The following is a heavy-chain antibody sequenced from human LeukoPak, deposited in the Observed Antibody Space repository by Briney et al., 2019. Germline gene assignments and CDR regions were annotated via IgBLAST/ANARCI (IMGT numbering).Heavy chain of an antibody. V-gene: IGHV1-69*13. J-gene: IGHJ4*02. CDR2: IIPIFGTA. CDR1: GGTFSSYA. D-gene: IGHD5-24*01. CDR3: ARGGDGYNYVYYFDY. Sequence: SVKVSCKASGGTFSSYAISWVRQAPGQGLEWMGGIIPIFGTANYAQKFQGRVTITADESTSTAYMDLSSLRSEDTAVYYCARGGDGYNYVYYFDYWGQGTLVTVSS.